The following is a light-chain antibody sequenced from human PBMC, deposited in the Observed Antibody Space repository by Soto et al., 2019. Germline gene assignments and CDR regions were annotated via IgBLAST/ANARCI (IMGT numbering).Light chain of an antibody. V-gene: IGKV1-5*03. Sequence: DIQMTQSPSTLSGSVGDRVTITCRASQTISSWLAWYQQKPGKAPKLLIYKASTLKSGVPSRFSGSGSGTEFTLTISSLQPDDFATYYCQHYNSYPVITFGGGTKVDIK. CDR2: KAS. CDR3: QHYNSYPVIT. CDR1: QTISSW. J-gene: IGKJ4*01.